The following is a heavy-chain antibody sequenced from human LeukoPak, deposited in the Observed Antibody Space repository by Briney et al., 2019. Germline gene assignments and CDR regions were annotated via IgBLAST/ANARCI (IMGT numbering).Heavy chain of an antibody. J-gene: IGHJ4*02. CDR1: GYTFTSYD. Sequence: ASVKVSCKASGYTFTSYDINWVRQATGQGLEWMGWMNPNSGNTGYAQKFQGRVTMTRNTSISTAYMELSSLRSEDTAVYYCARGRRAVTTYNYWSQGTLVTVSS. V-gene: IGHV1-8*01. D-gene: IGHD4-17*01. CDR3: ARGRRAVTTYNY. CDR2: MNPNSGNT.